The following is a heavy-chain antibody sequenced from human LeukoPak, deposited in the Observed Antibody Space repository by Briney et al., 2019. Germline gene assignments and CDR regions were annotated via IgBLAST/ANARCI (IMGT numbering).Heavy chain of an antibody. Sequence: SETLSLTCAVYGGSFSGYYWSWIRQPPGKGLEWIGGINHSGSTNYNPSLKSRVTISVDTSKNQFSLKLSSVTAADTAVYYCARGGVILTGPYGKHPENWGQGTLVTVSS. CDR1: GGSFSGYY. D-gene: IGHD3-9*01. J-gene: IGHJ4*02. CDR2: INHSGST. V-gene: IGHV4-34*01. CDR3: ARGGVILTGPYGKHPEN.